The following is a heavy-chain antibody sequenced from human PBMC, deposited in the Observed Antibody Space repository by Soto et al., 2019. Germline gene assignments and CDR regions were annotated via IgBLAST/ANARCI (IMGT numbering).Heavy chain of an antibody. Sequence: PGGSLRLSCAASGFTFSSYGMHWVRQAPGKGLEWVALIWYDGSNKYYADSVKGRFTISRDNSKNTLFLQMNSLRAGDTAVYYCARDSEPWIPQGVYYYDSRNIKWFDPWGQGTLVTVSS. J-gene: IGHJ5*02. CDR1: GFTFSSYG. D-gene: IGHD3-10*01. V-gene: IGHV3-33*01. CDR3: ARDSEPWIPQGVYYYDSRNIKWFDP. CDR2: IWYDGSNK.